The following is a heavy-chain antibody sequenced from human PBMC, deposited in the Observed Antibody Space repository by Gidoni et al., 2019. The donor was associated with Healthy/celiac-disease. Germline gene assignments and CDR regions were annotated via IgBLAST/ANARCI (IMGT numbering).Heavy chain of an antibody. CDR3: ARLSGTTMIIPLSSYDV. V-gene: IGHV7-4-1*02. CDR1: GYPFPSYS. CDR2: INNNTGNP. Sequence: QVQLVQSGSELKKPGASVKVSCKASGYPFPSYSMNWVRQAPGQGLEWMGWINNNTGNPTYAQGFTGRFVFSLDTSVSTAYLQISSLKAEDTAVYYCARLSGTTMIIPLSSYDVWGQGTTVTVSS. J-gene: IGHJ6*02. D-gene: IGHD3-22*01.